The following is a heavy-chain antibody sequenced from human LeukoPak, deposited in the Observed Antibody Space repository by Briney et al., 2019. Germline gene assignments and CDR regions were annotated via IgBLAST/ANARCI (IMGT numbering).Heavy chain of an antibody. V-gene: IGHV1-18*01. D-gene: IGHD5-12*01. Sequence: ASVKVSCKASGYTFTSYGIIWVRQAPGQGLEWMGWISGYNGNTNYAQKLQGRVTMTTDTSTSTAYMELRSLRSDDTAVYYCARDSRYSGYDPRNYMDVWGKGTTVTISS. CDR1: GYTFTSYG. J-gene: IGHJ6*03. CDR3: ARDSRYSGYDPRNYMDV. CDR2: ISGYNGNT.